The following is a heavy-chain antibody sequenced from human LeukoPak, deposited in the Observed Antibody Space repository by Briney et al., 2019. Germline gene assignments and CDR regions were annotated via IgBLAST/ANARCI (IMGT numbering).Heavy chain of an antibody. CDR1: GGSISRYY. Sequence: SETLSLTCTVSGGSISRYYWSWIRQPPGKGLEWIGYIYYSGSTNYIPSLKSRVTISVDTSKNQFSLKLSSVTAADTAVYYCARHTGRGVATIRFDPWGQGTLVTVSS. V-gene: IGHV4-59*08. D-gene: IGHD5-12*01. J-gene: IGHJ5*02. CDR2: IYYSGST. CDR3: ARHTGRGVATIRFDP.